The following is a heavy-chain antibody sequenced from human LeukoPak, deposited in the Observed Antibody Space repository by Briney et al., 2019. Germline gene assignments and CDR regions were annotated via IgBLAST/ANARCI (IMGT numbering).Heavy chain of an antibody. D-gene: IGHD4-23*01. CDR3: ARDSMTTVVTGDY. J-gene: IGHJ4*02. V-gene: IGHV3-30*03. CDR2: ILYDGSNK. CDR1: GFTFSTSW. Sequence: GGSLRLSCAASGFTFSTSWMSWVRQAPGKGLEWVAVILYDGSNKYYADSVKGRFTISRDNSKNTLYLQMNSLRAEDTAVYYCARDSMTTVVTGDYWGQGTLVTVSS.